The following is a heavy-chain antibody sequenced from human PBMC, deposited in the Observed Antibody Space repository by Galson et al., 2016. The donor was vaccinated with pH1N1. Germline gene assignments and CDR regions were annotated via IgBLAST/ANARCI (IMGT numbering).Heavy chain of an antibody. D-gene: IGHD3-10*01. CDR2: ISYDGRT. V-gene: IGHV4-59*11. J-gene: IGHJ4*02. CDR1: GGSISSHY. Sequence: TCTVSGGSISSHYWSWIRQPPGKGLEYIGYISYDGRTNYSPSLKSRVTMSVDMSKNQFSLKLTSVTAADTAVYYCARGFYPSGSLVGHYFDSWGQGLLVTVSS. CDR3: ARGFYPSGSLVGHYFDS.